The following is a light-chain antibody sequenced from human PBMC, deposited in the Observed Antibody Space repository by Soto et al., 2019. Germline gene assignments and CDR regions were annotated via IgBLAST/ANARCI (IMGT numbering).Light chain of an antibody. J-gene: IGLJ2*01. CDR1: SSDVGGYNY. CDR2: EVR. CDR3: QSYTSSSTLVG. Sequence: QSALTQPASVSGSPGQSITISCTGTSSDVGGYNYVSWYQQHPGKAPKLMIYEVRNQASGVSNRFSGAKSGNTASLTNSGIQAEEEADYYCQSYTSSSTLVGFGGGDQLTVL. V-gene: IGLV2-14*01.